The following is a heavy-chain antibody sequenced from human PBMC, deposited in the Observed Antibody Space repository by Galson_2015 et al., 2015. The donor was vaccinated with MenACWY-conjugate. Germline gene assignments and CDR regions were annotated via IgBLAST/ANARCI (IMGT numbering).Heavy chain of an antibody. Sequence: SLRLSCAASGFTFSSYTMNWVRQAPGKGLEWVSSISSSSTYIYYADSVKGRFTISRDHANNSLYLQMNNLRSDDTALYYCARDLSYQPLLHFSETPRGAFDIWGQGTTVTVSS. D-gene: IGHD2-2*01. CDR3: ARDLSYQPLLHFSETPRGAFDI. CDR2: ISSSSTYI. V-gene: IGHV3-21*01. J-gene: IGHJ3*02. CDR1: GFTFSSYT.